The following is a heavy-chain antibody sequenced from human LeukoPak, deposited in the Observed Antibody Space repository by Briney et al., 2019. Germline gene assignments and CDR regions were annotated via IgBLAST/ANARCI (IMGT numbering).Heavy chain of an antibody. Sequence: PGGSLRLSCAASGFTFSSYAVSWVRQAPGKGLEWVSAISGSGGSTYYADSVKGRFTISRDNSKNTLCLQMNSLRAEDTAVYYCATIVGATTEDDYWGQGTLVTVSS. J-gene: IGHJ4*02. CDR3: ATIVGATTEDDY. CDR1: GFTFSSYA. D-gene: IGHD1-26*01. V-gene: IGHV3-23*01. CDR2: ISGSGGST.